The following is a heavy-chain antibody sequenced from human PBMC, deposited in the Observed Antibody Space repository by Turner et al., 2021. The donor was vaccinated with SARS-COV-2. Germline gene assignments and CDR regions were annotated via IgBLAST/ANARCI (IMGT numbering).Heavy chain of an antibody. D-gene: IGHD3-9*01. J-gene: IGHJ6*02. CDR2: IYRGGST. V-gene: IGHV3-53*04. Sequence: EVQPVASGGGFVQPGGSLSLPCAAAGFTVRRRYMRWVRQAPGKGLKWVSLIYRGGSTYAADSVKGRYTISRHNSKNTLYLQMNSLRAEDTAVYYCARDLIYYGMDVWGQGTTVTVSS. CDR3: ARDLIYYGMDV. CDR1: GFTVRRRY.